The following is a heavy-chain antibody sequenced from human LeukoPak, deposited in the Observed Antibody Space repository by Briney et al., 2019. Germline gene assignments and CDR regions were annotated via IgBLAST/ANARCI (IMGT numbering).Heavy chain of an antibody. CDR2: IYTSGST. V-gene: IGHV4-61*02. Sequence: SQTLSLTCTVSGGSISSGSYYWSWIRQPAGKGLEWIGRIYTSGSTNYNPSLKSRVTISVDTSKNQFSLKLNSVTAADTAVYYCARGRDWDYDFWSGPLGAFDIWGQGTMVTVSS. CDR1: GGSISSGSYY. J-gene: IGHJ3*02. CDR3: ARGRDWDYDFWSGPLGAFDI. D-gene: IGHD3-3*01.